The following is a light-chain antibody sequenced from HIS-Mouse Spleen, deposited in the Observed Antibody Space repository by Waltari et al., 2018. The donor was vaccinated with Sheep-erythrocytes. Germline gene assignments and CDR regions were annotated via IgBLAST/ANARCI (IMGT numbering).Light chain of an antibody. CDR2: EGS. V-gene: IGLV2-23*01. Sequence: QSALTQPASVSGSPGQSITISCTGTSSDVGSYNFVSWYQQHPGKAPKLMIYEGSKRPSGVVNHFSCCEAGNTASLTIPGLQAEDEADYYCCSYAGSSTPWVFGGGTKLTVL. CDR3: CSYAGSSTPWV. CDR1: SSDVGSYNF. J-gene: IGLJ3*02.